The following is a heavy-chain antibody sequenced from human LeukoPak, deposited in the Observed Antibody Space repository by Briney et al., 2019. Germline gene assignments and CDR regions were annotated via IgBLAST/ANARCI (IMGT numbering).Heavy chain of an antibody. CDR1: GYTFTSYG. J-gene: IGHJ6*03. Sequence: ASVKVSCKASGYTFTSYGISWVRQAPGQGLEWMGWISAYNGNTNYAQKLQGRVTMTTDTSTSTAYMELRSLRSDDTAVYYCARREVAKGYYYYMDVWGKGTTVTVSS. D-gene: IGHD5-12*01. CDR3: ARREVAKGYYYYMDV. CDR2: ISAYNGNT. V-gene: IGHV1-18*01.